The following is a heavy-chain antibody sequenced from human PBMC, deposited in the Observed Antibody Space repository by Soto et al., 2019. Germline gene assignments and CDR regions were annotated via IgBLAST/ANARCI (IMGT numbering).Heavy chain of an antibody. V-gene: IGHV4-34*01. CDR2: INHSGST. D-gene: IGHD4-17*01. J-gene: IGHJ4*02. CDR1: GGSFSGYY. CDR3: GVFGDYLFDY. Sequence: SETLSLTCAVYGGSFSGYYWSWIRQPPGKGLEWIGEINHSGSTNYNPSLKSRVTISVDTSKNQFSLKLSSVTAADTAVYYCGVFGDYLFDYWGQGTLVTVSS.